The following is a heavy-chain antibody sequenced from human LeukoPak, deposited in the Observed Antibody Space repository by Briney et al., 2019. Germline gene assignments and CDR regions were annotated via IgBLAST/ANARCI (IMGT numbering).Heavy chain of an antibody. D-gene: IGHD6-6*01. V-gene: IGHV1-69*05. J-gene: IGHJ6*03. CDR3: ARGVEYSSSSDRYYYYYYMDV. CDR2: IIPIFGTA. Sequence: SVKVSCKASGGTFSSYASSWVRQAPGQGLEWMGGIIPIFGTANYAQKFQGRVTITTDESTSTAYMELSSLRSEDTAVYYCARGVEYSSSSDRYYYYYYMDVWGKGTTVTVSS. CDR1: GGTFSSYA.